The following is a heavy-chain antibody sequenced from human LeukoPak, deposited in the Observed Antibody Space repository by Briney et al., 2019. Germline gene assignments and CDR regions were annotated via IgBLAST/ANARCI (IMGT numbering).Heavy chain of an antibody. Sequence: SVKVSCKASGGTFSSYAISWVRQAPGQGLEWMGGIIPIFGTANYAQKFQGRVTITTDESTSTAYMELSSLRSEDTAVYYCARGSEYYDSSGYYYFDYWGQGTLVAVSS. CDR3: ARGSEYYDSSGYYYFDY. J-gene: IGHJ4*02. CDR2: IIPIFGTA. D-gene: IGHD3-22*01. CDR1: GGTFSSYA. V-gene: IGHV1-69*05.